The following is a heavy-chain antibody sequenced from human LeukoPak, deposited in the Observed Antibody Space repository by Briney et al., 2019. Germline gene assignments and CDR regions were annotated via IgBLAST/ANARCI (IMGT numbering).Heavy chain of an antibody. V-gene: IGHV3-30*03. CDR1: GFTFSTYG. J-gene: IGHJ6*02. CDR2: ISYDGSNK. CDR3: ATGVVPAAPTFYYYYGMDV. Sequence: GRSLRLSCTASGFTFSTYGMHWVRQAPGKGLEWVAVISYDGSNKYYADSVKGRFTISRDNSKNTLYLQMNSLRAEDTAVYYCATGVVPAAPTFYYYYGMDVWGQGTTVTVSS. D-gene: IGHD2-2*01.